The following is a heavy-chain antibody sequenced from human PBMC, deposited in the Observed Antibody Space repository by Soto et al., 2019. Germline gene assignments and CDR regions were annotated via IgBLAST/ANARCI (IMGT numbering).Heavy chain of an antibody. CDR2: INPKSGAT. CDR1: GYTFTGYY. CDR3: ARDRGDCSSNGCWKFDH. V-gene: IGHV1-2*02. Sequence: SSVKVSCKASGYTFTGYYMHWVRQAPGQGLEWMGWINPKSGATNYAQNFQGRVTMTRDTSISTAYMELSRLRSDDTAVYYCARDRGDCSSNGCWKFDHWGHGTLVTVSS. J-gene: IGHJ4*01. D-gene: IGHD2-2*01.